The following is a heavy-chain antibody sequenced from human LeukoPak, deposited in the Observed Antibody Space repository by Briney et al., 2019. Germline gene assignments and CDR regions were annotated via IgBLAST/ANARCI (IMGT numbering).Heavy chain of an antibody. V-gene: IGHV3-48*03. Sequence: PGGSLRLSCAASGFTFSSYEMNWVRQAPGKGLEWVSYISSSGDTMYYADSVRGRFTISRDNAKNSLYLQMNGLRAEDTAVYYCARALVVYYYMDVWGQGTTVTVSS. CDR3: ARALVVYYYMDV. D-gene: IGHD2-15*01. CDR1: GFTFSSYE. J-gene: IGHJ6*02. CDR2: ISSSGDTM.